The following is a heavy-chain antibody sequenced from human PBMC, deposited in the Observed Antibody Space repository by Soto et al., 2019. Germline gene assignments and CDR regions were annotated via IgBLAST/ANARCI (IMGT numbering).Heavy chain of an antibody. Sequence: SVKVSCKASGCTFSSYAISWVRQAPGQGLEWMGGIIPIFGTANYAQKFQGRVTITADKSTSTAYMELSSMISEDTAVYYCARGREMFGYTSVLDPWGQGTLVTVSS. CDR2: IIPIFGTA. V-gene: IGHV1-69*06. J-gene: IGHJ5*02. CDR1: GCTFSSYA. CDR3: ARGREMFGYTSVLDP. D-gene: IGHD3-10*02.